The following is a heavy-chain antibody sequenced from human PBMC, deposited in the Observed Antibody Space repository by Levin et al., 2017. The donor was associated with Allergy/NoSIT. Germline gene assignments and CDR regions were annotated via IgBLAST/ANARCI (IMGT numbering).Heavy chain of an antibody. V-gene: IGHV4-34*01. CDR2: INHSGST. CDR1: GGSFSGYY. Sequence: SETLSLTCDVYGGSFSGYYWSWIRQPPGKGLEWIGEINHSGSTNYNPSLTSRVTISLDTSKSQFSLKLSSVTAADTAVFYCARGGAIDAFDIWGQGAMVTVS. J-gene: IGHJ3*02. CDR3: ARGGAIDAFDI.